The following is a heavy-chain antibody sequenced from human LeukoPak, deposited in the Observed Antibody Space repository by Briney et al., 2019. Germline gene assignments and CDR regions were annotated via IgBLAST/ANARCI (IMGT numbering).Heavy chain of an antibody. CDR3: ARVLYDFWSGYYLGAFDI. CDR1: GYTFTSYD. Sequence: ASVKVSCKASGYTFTSYDINWVRQATGQGLEWMGWMNPNSGNTGYAQKFQGRVTITRNTSISTAYMELSSLRSEDTAVYYCARVLYDFWSGYYLGAFDIWGQGTMVTVSS. D-gene: IGHD3-3*01. V-gene: IGHV1-8*03. CDR2: MNPNSGNT. J-gene: IGHJ3*02.